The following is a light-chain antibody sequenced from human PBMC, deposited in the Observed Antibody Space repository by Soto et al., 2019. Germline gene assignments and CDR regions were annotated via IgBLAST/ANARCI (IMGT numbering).Light chain of an antibody. CDR2: DAS. V-gene: IGKV3-20*01. CDR1: QSVSSSY. CDR3: QQFSSYPLT. J-gene: IGKJ4*01. Sequence: EIVLTQCPGTLSLSPGERATLSCRASQSVSSSYLAWYQQKPGQAPRLLIYDASSRATGIPDRFSGGGSGTDFTLTISRLEPEDFSVYYCQQFSSYPLTFGGGTKVDIK.